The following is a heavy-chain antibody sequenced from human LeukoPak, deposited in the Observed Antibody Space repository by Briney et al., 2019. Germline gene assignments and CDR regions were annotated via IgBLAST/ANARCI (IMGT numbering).Heavy chain of an antibody. Sequence: PGGSLRLSCADSGFTFSGYWMNWVRQAPGKGLEWVANINQNGGEKYYVGSVKGRFTISRDNGKNSLNLQMNSLRAEDTAVYYCARYRHLGYWGQGTLVTVSS. V-gene: IGHV3-7*01. CDR2: INQNGGEK. CDR3: ARYRHLGY. J-gene: IGHJ4*02. CDR1: GFTFSGYW.